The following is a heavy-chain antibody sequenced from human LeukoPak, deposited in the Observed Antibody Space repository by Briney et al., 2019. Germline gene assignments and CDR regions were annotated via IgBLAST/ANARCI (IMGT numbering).Heavy chain of an antibody. V-gene: IGHV4-59*01. D-gene: IGHD3-22*01. J-gene: IGHJ5*02. CDR3: AREVHYYDSSGYYNWFDP. CDR2: IYYSGST. Sequence: PSETLSLTYTVSGGSISSCYWSWIRQPPGKGLEWIGYIYYSGSTNYNPSLKSRVAISVDTSKNQFSLKLSSVTAADTAVYYCAREVHYYDSSGYYNWFDPWGQGTLVTVSS. CDR1: GGSISSCY.